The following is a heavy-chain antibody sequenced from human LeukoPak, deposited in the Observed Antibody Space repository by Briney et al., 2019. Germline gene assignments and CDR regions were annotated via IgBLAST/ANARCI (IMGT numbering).Heavy chain of an antibody. V-gene: IGHV3-48*04. CDR2: ISSRTM. Sequence: AGGSLRLSCTASGFTFSTYSMNWLRQAPRKGPEWLAYISSRTMFYADSVKGRFTTSRDNTKNSLYLQMNGLSVEDTALYYCARTREQVLLLPHPFDHWGQGTLVTVSS. J-gene: IGHJ4*02. D-gene: IGHD1/OR15-1a*01. CDR1: GFTFSTYS. CDR3: ARTREQVLLLPHPFDH.